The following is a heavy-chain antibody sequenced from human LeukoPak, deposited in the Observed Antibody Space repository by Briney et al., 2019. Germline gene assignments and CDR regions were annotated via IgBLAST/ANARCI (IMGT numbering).Heavy chain of an antibody. V-gene: IGHV4-39*01. CDR1: SGSISSNSYY. J-gene: IGHJ4*02. Sequence: SETLSLTCAVSSGSISSNSYYWGWIRQPPGKGLEWIGSIYYSGSTYYNPSLKSRVTISADTSKNQFSLKLSSVTAADTAVYYCARTRYYYNSRSYGAPYYFDYWGQGTLVTVSS. CDR3: ARTRYYYNSRSYGAPYYFDY. D-gene: IGHD3-10*01. CDR2: IYYSGST.